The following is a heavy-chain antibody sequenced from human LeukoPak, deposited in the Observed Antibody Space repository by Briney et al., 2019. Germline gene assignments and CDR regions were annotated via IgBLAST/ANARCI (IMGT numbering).Heavy chain of an antibody. J-gene: IGHJ4*02. V-gene: IGHV3-48*04. CDR2: ISENI. Sequence: GGSLRLSCAASGFTFSSYSMNWVRQAPGKGLEWVSHISENIYHADSVKGRFTISRDNAKNSLYLQMSNLRAEDTAMYYCVREIGRPKTFYFDSWGRGTLVIVSS. CDR1: GFTFSSYS. CDR3: VREIGRPKTFYFDS.